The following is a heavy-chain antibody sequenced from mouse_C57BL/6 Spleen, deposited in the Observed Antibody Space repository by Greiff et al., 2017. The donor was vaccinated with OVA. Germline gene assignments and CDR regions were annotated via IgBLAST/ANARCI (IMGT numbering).Heavy chain of an antibody. D-gene: IGHD1-1*01. CDR1: GYTFTEYT. J-gene: IGHJ1*03. V-gene: IGHV1-62-2*01. CDR2: FYPGSGSI. Sequence: QVQLKESGAELVKPGASVKLSCKASGYTFTEYTIHWVKQRSGQGLEWIGWFYPGSGSIKYNEKFKDKATLTADKSSSTVYMELSRLTSEDSAVYFCARHEEGAYGSSSPGCFDVWGTGTTVTVSS. CDR3: ARHEEGAYGSSSPGCFDV.